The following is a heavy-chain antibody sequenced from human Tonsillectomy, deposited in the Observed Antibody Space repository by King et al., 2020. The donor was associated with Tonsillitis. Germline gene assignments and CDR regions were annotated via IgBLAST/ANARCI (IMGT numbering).Heavy chain of an antibody. Sequence: VQLVESGGGLVQPGGSLRLSCAASGFTFSDYAMHWVRQAPGKGLEYVSAISTNGDNTYYANSVKGRFTISRDNSKNTLYLQMGSLSTEDTAVYYCANGAFMGIPYYYYSMDVWGKGTTVTVSS. V-gene: IGHV3-64*01. CDR3: ANGAFMGIPYYYYSMDV. CDR2: ISTNGDNT. J-gene: IGHJ6*03. D-gene: IGHD2-2*02. CDR1: GFTFSDYA.